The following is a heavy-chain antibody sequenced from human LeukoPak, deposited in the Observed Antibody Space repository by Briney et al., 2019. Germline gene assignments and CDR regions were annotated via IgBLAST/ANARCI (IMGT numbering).Heavy chain of an antibody. V-gene: IGHV3-23*01. CDR2: ISGSGGST. D-gene: IGHD5-24*01. Sequence: PGGSLRLSCAASGFTFSSYAMSWVRQAPGKGLEWVSAISGSGGSTYYADSVKGRVTLSRDNSQNARYLRMNSVRAEDTGVYYLVRWLQPGGGDYFDYWGQGTLVTVSS. J-gene: IGHJ4*02. CDR3: VRWLQPGGGDYFDY. CDR1: GFTFSSYA.